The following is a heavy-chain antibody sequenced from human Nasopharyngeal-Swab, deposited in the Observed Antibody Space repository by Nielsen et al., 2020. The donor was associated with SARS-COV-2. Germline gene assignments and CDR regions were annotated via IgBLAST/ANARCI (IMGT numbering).Heavy chain of an antibody. D-gene: IGHD5-24*01. CDR1: GTTLSTFG. V-gene: IGHV1-69*13. Sequence: SVKVSCQSSGTTLSTFGLSWVRQAPGQGLEWVGGFIPVFGTINYAQRFLGRVTITADESTTTAYMDLRGLRSDDTAIYYCTRWGYNYTYWGQGTLVTVSS. CDR2: FIPVFGTI. J-gene: IGHJ4*02. CDR3: TRWGYNYTY.